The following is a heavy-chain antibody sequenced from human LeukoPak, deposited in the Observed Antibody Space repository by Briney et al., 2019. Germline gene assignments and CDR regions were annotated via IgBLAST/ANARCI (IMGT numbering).Heavy chain of an antibody. CDR2: IRYDGSNK. Sequence: GGSLRLSCAASGFTFSSYGMHWVRQAPGKGLEWVAFIRYDGSNKYYADSVKGRFTISRDNSKNTLYLQMNSLRAEDTAVYYCARDSTYDFWRDYYYMDVWGKGTTVTVSS. D-gene: IGHD3-3*01. CDR1: GFTFSSYG. CDR3: ARDSTYDFWRDYYYMDV. V-gene: IGHV3-30*02. J-gene: IGHJ6*03.